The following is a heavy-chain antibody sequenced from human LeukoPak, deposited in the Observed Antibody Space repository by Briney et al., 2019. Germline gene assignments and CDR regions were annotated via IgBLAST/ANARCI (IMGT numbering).Heavy chain of an antibody. CDR3: AREAYDGSGHRYFQN. D-gene: IGHD3-22*01. V-gene: IGHV4-59*11. CDR1: GGSISSHY. J-gene: IGHJ1*01. Sequence: PSETLSLTCTVSGGSISSHYWSWIRQPPGKGLGGIGYIYYSGSTNYNPSLKSRVTISVDTSKNQFSLKLTSVTAADTAVYFCAREAYDGSGHRYFQNWGQGTLVTVSS. CDR2: IYYSGST.